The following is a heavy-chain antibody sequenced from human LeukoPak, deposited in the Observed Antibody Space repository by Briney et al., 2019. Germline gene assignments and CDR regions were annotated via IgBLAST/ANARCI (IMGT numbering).Heavy chain of an antibody. D-gene: IGHD4-23*01. CDR2: IYHSGST. CDR3: ARGGGARYDY. J-gene: IGHJ4*02. V-gene: IGHV4-4*02. Sequence: SWVRQAPGKGLEWIGEIYHSGSTNYNPSLKRRVTISVDKSKNQFSLKLSSVTAADTAVYYCARGGGARYDYWGQGTLVTVSS.